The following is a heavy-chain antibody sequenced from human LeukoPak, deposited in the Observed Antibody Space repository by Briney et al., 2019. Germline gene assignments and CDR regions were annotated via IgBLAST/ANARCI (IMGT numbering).Heavy chain of an antibody. CDR1: GGSISSYY. V-gene: IGHV4-59*01. Sequence: SETLSLTCTVSGGSISSYYWSWIRQPPGKGLECIGYIYYSGNTNYNPSLKSRVTISVDMSKNQFSLKLSSVTAADTAVYYCARGFNWFDPWGQGTLVTVSS. J-gene: IGHJ5*02. CDR3: ARGFNWFDP. CDR2: IYYSGNT.